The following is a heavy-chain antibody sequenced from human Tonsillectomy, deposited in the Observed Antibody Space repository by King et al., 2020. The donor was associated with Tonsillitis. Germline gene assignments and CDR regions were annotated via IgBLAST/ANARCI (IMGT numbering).Heavy chain of an antibody. Sequence: VQLVESGGGLIQPGGSLRLSCAASGFTVSSNYMSWVRQAPGKGLEWVSVIYSGGSTYYADSVKGRFTIARDNSKNTLYLQMNSLRAEDTAVYYCARDPGYCSGGSCYSYYWGHGTLVTVSS. CDR3: ARDPGYCSGGSCYSYY. CDR2: IYSGGST. V-gene: IGHV3-53*01. CDR1: GFTVSSNY. J-gene: IGHJ4*01. D-gene: IGHD2-15*01.